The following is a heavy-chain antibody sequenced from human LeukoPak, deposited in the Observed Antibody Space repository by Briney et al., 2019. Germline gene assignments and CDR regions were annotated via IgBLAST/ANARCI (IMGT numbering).Heavy chain of an antibody. D-gene: IGHD7-27*01. J-gene: IGHJ4*02. Sequence: GGSLRLSCAASGFTFSSYAMSWVRQAPGKGLEWVSGITSRSTTYYADSVKGRFTISRDNSKNMVWLQINSPTAEDTATYYCAKDGNWARFEDWGQGTLVTVAS. CDR1: GFTFSSYA. V-gene: IGHV3-23*01. CDR2: ITSRSTT. CDR3: AKDGNWARFED.